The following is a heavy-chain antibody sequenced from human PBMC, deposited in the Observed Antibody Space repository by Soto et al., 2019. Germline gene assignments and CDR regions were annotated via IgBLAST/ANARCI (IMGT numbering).Heavy chain of an antibody. Sequence: PSETLSLTCAVSGGSISSSNWWSWVRQPPGKGLEWIGEIYHSGSTNYNPSLKSRVTISVDKSKNQFSLKLSSVTAADTAVSYCARVKASGVNFDYWGQGTLVTVSS. CDR1: GGSISSSNW. D-gene: IGHD3-10*01. CDR2: IYHSGST. J-gene: IGHJ4*02. CDR3: ARVKASGVNFDY. V-gene: IGHV4-4*02.